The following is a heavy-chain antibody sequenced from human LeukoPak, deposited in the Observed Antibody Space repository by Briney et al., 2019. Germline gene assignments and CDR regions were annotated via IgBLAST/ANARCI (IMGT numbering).Heavy chain of an antibody. CDR1: GYTFTSYY. CDR2: INPSGGST. D-gene: IGHD3-9*01. J-gene: IGHJ6*03. V-gene: IGHV1-46*01. Sequence: GASVKVSCKASGYTFTSYYMHWVRQAPGQGLEWMGIINPSGGSTSYAQKFQGRVTMTRDTSTSTAYMELSSLRSEDTAVYYCARGPTGFNRYYYYYYMDVWGKGTTVT. CDR3: ARGPTGFNRYYYYYYMDV.